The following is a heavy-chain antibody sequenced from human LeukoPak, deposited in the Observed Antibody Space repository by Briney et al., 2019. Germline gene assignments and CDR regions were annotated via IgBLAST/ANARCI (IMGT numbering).Heavy chain of an antibody. Sequence: GRSLRLSCAASGFTFDDYAMHWVRQAPGKGLEWVSGITWNRDNIGYGDSVKGRFTISRDNVKNVLYLQMTSLRPEDTALYYCAKDLGSAITSALVLDVWGQGTTVIVSS. CDR1: GFTFDDYA. V-gene: IGHV3-9*01. J-gene: IGHJ6*02. D-gene: IGHD2-15*01. CDR2: ITWNRDNI. CDR3: AKDLGSAITSALVLDV.